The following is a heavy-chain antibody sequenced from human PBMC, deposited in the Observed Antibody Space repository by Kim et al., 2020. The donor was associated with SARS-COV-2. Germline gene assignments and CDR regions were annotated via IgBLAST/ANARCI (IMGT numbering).Heavy chain of an antibody. CDR1: GGSISSYY. CDR3: ARVTSSWYSLFDY. V-gene: IGHV4-59*01. Sequence: SETLSLTCTVSGGSISSYYWSWIRQPPGKGLEWIGYIYYSGSTNYNPSLKSRVTISVDTSKNQFSLKLSSVTAADTAVCYCARVTSSWYSLFDYWGQGTLVTVSS. J-gene: IGHJ4*02. CDR2: IYYSGST. D-gene: IGHD6-13*01.